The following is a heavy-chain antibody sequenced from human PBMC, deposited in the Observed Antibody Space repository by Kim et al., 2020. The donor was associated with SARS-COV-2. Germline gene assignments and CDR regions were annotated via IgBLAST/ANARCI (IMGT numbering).Heavy chain of an antibody. Sequence: AVKVSCKASGGTFSSYAISWVRQAPGQGLEWMGRIIPILGIANYAQKFQGRVTITADKSTSTAYMELSSLRSEDTAVYYCARRDRYSGSYHFDYWGQGTLVTVSS. J-gene: IGHJ4*02. CDR2: IIPILGIA. V-gene: IGHV1-69*04. CDR3: ARRDRYSGSYHFDY. D-gene: IGHD1-26*01. CDR1: GGTFSSYA.